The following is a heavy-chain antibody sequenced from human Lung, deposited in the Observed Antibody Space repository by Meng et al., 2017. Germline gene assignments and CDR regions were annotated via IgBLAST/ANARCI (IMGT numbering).Heavy chain of an antibody. D-gene: IGHD4-17*01. Sequence: EVTLVESGGGLVKPGGSLRLSCAASGFTFSTYSMHWVRQAPGKGLEWVSSINSGSNYIYYVHSVKGRFTIARDSAKNSVYLQMNSLRAEDTAVYYCARGVDITVTKYHFDYLGQGILVTVSS. V-gene: IGHV3-21*01. CDR3: ARGVDITVTKYHFDY. CDR1: GFTFSTYS. J-gene: IGHJ4*02. CDR2: INSGSNYI.